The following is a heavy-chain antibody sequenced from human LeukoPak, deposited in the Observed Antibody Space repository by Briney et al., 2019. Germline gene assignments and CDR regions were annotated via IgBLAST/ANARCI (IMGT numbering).Heavy chain of an antibody. V-gene: IGHV4-59*08. Sequence: SETLSLTCTVSGGSISSYYWSWIRQPPGKGLEWIGYIYYSGSSNYNPSLKSRVTISVDTSKNQFSLKLSSVTAADTAVYYCARALYNWNYIFDYWGQGTLVTVSS. J-gene: IGHJ4*02. CDR2: IYYSGSS. D-gene: IGHD1-7*01. CDR1: GGSISSYY. CDR3: ARALYNWNYIFDY.